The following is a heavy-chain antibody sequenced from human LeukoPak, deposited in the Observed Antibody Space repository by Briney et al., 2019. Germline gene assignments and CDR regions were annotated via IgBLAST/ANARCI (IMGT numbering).Heavy chain of an antibody. CDR1: GGTFSSYA. J-gene: IGHJ4*02. D-gene: IGHD6-13*01. CDR3: ARDGSSSSIRYFDY. CDR2: IIPIFGTA. V-gene: IGHV1-69*13. Sequence: GASVKVSCKASGGTFSSYAISWVRQAPGQGLEWMGGIIPIFGTANYAQKFQGRVTITADESTSTAYMELSSLRSEDTAVYYCARDGSSSSIRYFDYWGQGTLVTVSS.